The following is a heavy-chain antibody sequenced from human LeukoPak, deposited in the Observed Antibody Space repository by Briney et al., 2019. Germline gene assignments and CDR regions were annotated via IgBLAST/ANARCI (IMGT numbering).Heavy chain of an antibody. D-gene: IGHD4-11*01. CDR3: ARPMTTVTTGGAFDI. CDR2: INPGGNEI. CDR1: GLTFRSYW. Sequence: PGGSLRLSCTFSGLTFRSYWMNWVRQAPGKGLEWVANINPGGNEIRSVDSVKGRFTISRDNAKNSLYLQMNSLRAEDTAVYYCARPMTTVTTGGAFDIWGQGTMVTVSS. J-gene: IGHJ3*02. V-gene: IGHV3-7*03.